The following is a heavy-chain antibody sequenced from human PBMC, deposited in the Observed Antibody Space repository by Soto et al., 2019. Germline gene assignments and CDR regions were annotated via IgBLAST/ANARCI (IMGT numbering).Heavy chain of an antibody. D-gene: IGHD3-10*01. V-gene: IGHV1-69*13. Sequence: SVKVSCKASGGTFSSYAISWVRQAPGQGLEWMGGIIPILGTANYAQKFQGRVTITADESTSTAYMELSSLRSEDTAVYYCASSGSYWYLDLWGRGTLVTVSS. CDR1: GGTFSSYA. CDR3: ASSGSYWYLDL. CDR2: IIPILGTA. J-gene: IGHJ2*01.